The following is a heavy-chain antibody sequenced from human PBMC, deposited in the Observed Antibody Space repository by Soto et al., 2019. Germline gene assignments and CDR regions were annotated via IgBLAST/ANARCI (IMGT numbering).Heavy chain of an antibody. V-gene: IGHV1-18*01. J-gene: IGHJ4*02. Sequence: QVQLVQSGAEVKKPGASVKVSCKGLGYNFIKYGINWVRQAPGQGLEWMGWISPYSGYTHSAQKFQGSLPLTTDTAATTAYMELRSLRSADTALYYCTREAIVVIPAAQPSHFDSWGQGTLVTVSS. D-gene: IGHD2-2*01. CDR2: ISPYSGYT. CDR1: GYNFIKYG. CDR3: TREAIVVIPAAQPSHFDS.